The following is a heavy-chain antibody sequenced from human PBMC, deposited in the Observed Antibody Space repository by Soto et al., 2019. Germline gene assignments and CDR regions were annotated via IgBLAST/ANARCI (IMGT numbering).Heavy chain of an antibody. Sequence: QVQLMESGGGVVRPGESLRLSCAASALSFTNFALHWVRQAPGRGLEWVAVISFDGSNKFYVDSVKGRFTISMDNSKNTLYLQMSSLTPDDTGVYYCARQRQPQAGDYYYFGMDVWGQGTTVTVSS. CDR2: ISFDGSNK. D-gene: IGHD6-25*01. CDR1: ALSFTNFA. V-gene: IGHV3-30*04. CDR3: ARQRQPQAGDYYYFGMDV. J-gene: IGHJ6*02.